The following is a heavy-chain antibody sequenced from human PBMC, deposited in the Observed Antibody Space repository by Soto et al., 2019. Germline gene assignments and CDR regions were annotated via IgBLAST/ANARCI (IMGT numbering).Heavy chain of an antibody. CDR3: ARVGSSSWFSLPVNWFDP. Sequence: ASLKVSCKASGYTFTSYDINWVRQATGQGLEWMGWMNPNSGNTGYAQKFQGRVTMTRNTSISTAYMELSSLRSEDTAVYYCARVGSSSWFSLPVNWFDPWGQGTLVTV. CDR1: GYTFTSYD. J-gene: IGHJ5*02. CDR2: MNPNSGNT. D-gene: IGHD6-13*01. V-gene: IGHV1-8*01.